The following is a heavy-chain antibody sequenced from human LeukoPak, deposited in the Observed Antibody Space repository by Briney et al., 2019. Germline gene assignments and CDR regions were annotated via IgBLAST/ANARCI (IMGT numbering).Heavy chain of an antibody. Sequence: ASVKVSCKASGYTFTGCGISWVRQAPGQGLEWMGWISAYNGDIDYAQKFQGRVTMTTDPSTSTAHMELRSLRSDDTAVYYCARDNDYVWGSYRYPGYWGQGTLATVPS. V-gene: IGHV1-18*01. CDR1: GYTFTGCG. J-gene: IGHJ4*02. CDR3: ARDNDYVWGSYRYPGY. CDR2: ISAYNGDI. D-gene: IGHD3-16*02.